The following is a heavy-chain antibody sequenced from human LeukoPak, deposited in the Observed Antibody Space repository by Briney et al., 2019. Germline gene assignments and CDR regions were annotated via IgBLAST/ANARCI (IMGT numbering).Heavy chain of an antibody. CDR3: ARDRIAAAAYFDY. D-gene: IGHD6-13*01. CDR1: GFTFSSYG. V-gene: IGHV3-33*01. Sequence: GGSLRLSRAASGFTFSSYGMHWVRQAPGKGLEWVAVIWYDGSNKYYADSVKGRFTISRDNSKNTLYLQMNSLRVEDTAVYYCARDRIAAAAYFDYWGQGTLVTVSS. CDR2: IWYDGSNK. J-gene: IGHJ4*02.